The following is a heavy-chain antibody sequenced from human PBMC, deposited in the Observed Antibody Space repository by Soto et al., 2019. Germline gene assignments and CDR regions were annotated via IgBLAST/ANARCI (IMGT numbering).Heavy chain of an antibody. V-gene: IGHV1-69*01. CDR2: IIPIFGTA. CDR3: AREYRSSTSCPLDN. D-gene: IGHD2-2*01. Sequence: ASVKVSCKASVGTFSSDAISRLRQAPGQGLEWMGGIIPIFGTANYAQKFQGRVTITADESTSTAYMELSSLRSEDTVVYYSAREYRSSTSCPLDNWGQGTLVTVSS. CDR1: VGTFSSDA. J-gene: IGHJ4*02.